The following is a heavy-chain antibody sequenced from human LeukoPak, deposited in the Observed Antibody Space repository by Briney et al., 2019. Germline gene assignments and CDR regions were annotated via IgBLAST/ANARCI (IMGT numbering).Heavy chain of an antibody. D-gene: IGHD2-15*01. Sequence: GGSLRLSCAASGFTFSSYAMHWVRQAPGKGLEWVAVISYDRSNKYYADSVKGRFTISRDNSKNTLYLQMNSLRAEDTAVYYCAREIFQRLENCSGGSCRYFDYWGQGTLVTVSS. CDR2: ISYDRSNK. CDR3: AREIFQRLENCSGGSCRYFDY. CDR1: GFTFSSYA. V-gene: IGHV3-30*01. J-gene: IGHJ4*02.